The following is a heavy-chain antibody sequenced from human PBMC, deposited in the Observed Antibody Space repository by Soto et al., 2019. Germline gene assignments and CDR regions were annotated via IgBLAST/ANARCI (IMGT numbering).Heavy chain of an antibody. CDR1: GGALSDYY. Sequence: QEQLQQWGAGLLKPSETLSLTCAVYGGALSDYYWSWIRQPPGKGLEWIGEINHRGTTNYSPSLKSRVTISIDTSKNQFFLKLTSVTAADTAVYYCARGKDFWFDPWCHGTLVTVSS. J-gene: IGHJ5*02. CDR2: INHRGTT. V-gene: IGHV4-34*01. CDR3: ARGKDFWFDP. D-gene: IGHD2-15*01.